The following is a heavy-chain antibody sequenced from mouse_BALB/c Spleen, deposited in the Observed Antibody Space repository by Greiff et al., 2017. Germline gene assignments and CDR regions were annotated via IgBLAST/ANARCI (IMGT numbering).Heavy chain of an antibody. CDR2: INSNGGST. D-gene: IGHD1-1*01. Sequence: EVKLVESGGGLVKLGGSLKLSCAASGFTFSSYYMSWVRQTPEKRLELVAAINSNGGSTYYPDTVKGRFTISRDNAKNTLYLQMSSLKSEDTALYYCARRHYGSRGAMDYWGQGTSVTVSS. J-gene: IGHJ4*01. CDR1: GFTFSSYY. CDR3: ARRHYGSRGAMDY. V-gene: IGHV5-6-2*01.